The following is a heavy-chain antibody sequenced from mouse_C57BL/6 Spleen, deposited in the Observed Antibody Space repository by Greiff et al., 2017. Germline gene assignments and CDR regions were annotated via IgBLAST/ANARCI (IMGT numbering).Heavy chain of an antibody. J-gene: IGHJ2*01. CDR2: IRLKSDNYAT. Sequence: GGGLVQPGGSMKLSCVASGFTFSNYWMNWVRQSPEKGLEWVAQIRLKSDNYATHYAESVKGRFTISKYDSKSSVYLQMNNLRADDTGIYYCTGGVDYWGQGTTLTVSS. V-gene: IGHV6-3*01. CDR1: GFTFSNYW. CDR3: TGGVDY.